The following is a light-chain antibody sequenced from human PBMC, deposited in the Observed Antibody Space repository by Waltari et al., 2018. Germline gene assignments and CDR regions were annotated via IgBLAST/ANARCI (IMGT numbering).Light chain of an antibody. CDR3: QQRDNWPWT. Sequence: EIVLTQSPGTLSLSPGERATPSCRSSQSVSSNYLAWYQQKPGQAPRLLIYGASSRATGISDRITASGSGLDFTLTISSLEPEDVGVYYCQQRDNWPWTFGQGTKVEIK. CDR1: QSVSSNY. V-gene: IGKV3D-20*02. J-gene: IGKJ1*01. CDR2: GAS.